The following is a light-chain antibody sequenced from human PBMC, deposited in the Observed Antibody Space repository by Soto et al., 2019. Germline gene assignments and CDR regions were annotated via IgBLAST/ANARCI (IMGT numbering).Light chain of an antibody. Sequence: DIQMTQSPSTLSASLGDRVTITCRARQTISIWLAWYQQKPGKAPKLLIYDASILKSGVPSRFSGSGSGTEFTLTISSLQPDDSATYYCQQYNSYRTFGQGTKVDIK. V-gene: IGKV1-5*01. J-gene: IGKJ1*01. CDR3: QQYNSYRT. CDR1: QTISIW. CDR2: DAS.